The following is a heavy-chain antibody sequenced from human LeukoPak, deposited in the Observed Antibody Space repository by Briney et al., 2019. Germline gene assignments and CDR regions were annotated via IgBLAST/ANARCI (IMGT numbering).Heavy chain of an antibody. CDR2: INTNTGNP. D-gene: IGHD2-15*01. V-gene: IGHV7-4-1*02. J-gene: IGHJ6*03. CDR3: AREKTVVAATLIYYYYYMDV. Sequence: ASVKVSCKASGYTFTSYAMNWVRQAPGQGLEWMGWINTNTGNPTYAQGFTGRFVFSLDTSVSTAYLQISSLKAEDTAVYYCAREKTVVAATLIYYYYYMDVWGKGTTVTVSS. CDR1: GYTFTSYA.